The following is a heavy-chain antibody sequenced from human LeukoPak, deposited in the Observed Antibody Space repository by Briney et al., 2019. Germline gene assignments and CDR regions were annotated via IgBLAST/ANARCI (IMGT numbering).Heavy chain of an antibody. D-gene: IGHD6-19*01. Sequence: PGGSLRLSCAASGFTFSSYGMHWVRQAPGKGLEWVAVISYDGSNKYYADSVKGRFTISRDNSKNSLYLQMNSLRAEDTALYYCAKDPTVAGSQLDYWGQGTLVTVSS. CDR2: ISYDGSNK. CDR1: GFTFSSYG. V-gene: IGHV3-30*18. CDR3: AKDPTVAGSQLDY. J-gene: IGHJ4*02.